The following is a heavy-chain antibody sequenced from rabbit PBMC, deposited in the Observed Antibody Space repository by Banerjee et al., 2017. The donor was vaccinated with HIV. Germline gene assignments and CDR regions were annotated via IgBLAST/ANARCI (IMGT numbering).Heavy chain of an antibody. CDR3: ARDLAGVIGWNFNL. Sequence: QEQLVESGGGLVQPEGSLTLTCKASGFDLSSNAMCWVRQAPGKGPEWIACIYNGDGSTYYASWVKGPFTISKTSSTTVTLQMTSLTAADTATYFCARDLAGVIGWNFNLWGQGTLVTVS. V-gene: IGHV1S47*01. D-gene: IGHD4-1*01. J-gene: IGHJ4*01. CDR1: GFDLSSNA. CDR2: IYNGDGST.